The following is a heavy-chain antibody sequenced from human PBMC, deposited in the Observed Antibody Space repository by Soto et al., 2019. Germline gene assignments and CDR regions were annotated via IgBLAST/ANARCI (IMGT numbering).Heavy chain of an antibody. CDR1: GGSISSGGYS. D-gene: IGHD4-17*01. J-gene: IGHJ4*02. V-gene: IGHV4-30-2*01. CDR3: AGGQTTVTTLDY. CDR2: IYHSGST. Sequence: QLQLQESGSGLVKPSQTLSLTCAVSGGSISSGGYSWYWIRQPPGKGLEWIGYIYHSGSTYYNPCLNSRVTKSVDRSNNQFSLKLSSVTAADTAVYYCAGGQTTVTTLDYWGQGTLVTVSS.